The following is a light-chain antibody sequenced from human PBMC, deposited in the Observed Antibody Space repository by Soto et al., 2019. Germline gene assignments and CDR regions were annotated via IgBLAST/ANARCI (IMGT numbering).Light chain of an antibody. CDR1: SSDVGSYNL. CDR2: EDS. Sequence: QSALTQPASVSGSPGQSITISCTGTSSDVGSYNLVSRYQQHPGKAPKLIIYEDSKRPSGVSNRFSGSKSGNTASLTISGLQAEDEADYYCCSYAGSGTYVFGTGTKLTVL. CDR3: CSYAGSGTYV. V-gene: IGLV2-23*01. J-gene: IGLJ1*01.